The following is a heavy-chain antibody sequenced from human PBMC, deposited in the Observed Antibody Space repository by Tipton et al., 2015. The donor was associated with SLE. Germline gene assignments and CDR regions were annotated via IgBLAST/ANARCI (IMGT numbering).Heavy chain of an antibody. Sequence: TLSLTCTVSGGSISSYYWSWIRQPPGKGLEWIGDIYYSGSTNYNPSLKSRVTISVDTSKNQFSLKLSSVTAADTAVYYCARVGFTEMATTPQGHFDLWGRGTLVTVSS. CDR3: ARVGFTEMATTPQGHFDL. D-gene: IGHD5-24*01. CDR2: IYYSGST. V-gene: IGHV4-59*01. CDR1: GGSISSYY. J-gene: IGHJ2*01.